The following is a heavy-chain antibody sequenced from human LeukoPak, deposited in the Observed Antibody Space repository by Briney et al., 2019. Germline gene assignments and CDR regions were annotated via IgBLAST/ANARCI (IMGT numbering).Heavy chain of an antibody. V-gene: IGHV4-30-2*01. J-gene: IGHJ4*02. D-gene: IGHD3-22*01. Sequence: PSETLSLTCAVSGGSISSGGYSWSWVRQPPGKGLEWIGYIYHGGSTYYNPSLKSRVTISVDRSKNQYSLKLSAVTAADTAVYYCARRSYDSSGYYALDYWGQGTLVTVSS. CDR3: ARRSYDSSGYYALDY. CDR2: IYHGGST. CDR1: GGSISSGGYS.